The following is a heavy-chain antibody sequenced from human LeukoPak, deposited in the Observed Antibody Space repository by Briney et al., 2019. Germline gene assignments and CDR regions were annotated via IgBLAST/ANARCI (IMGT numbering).Heavy chain of an antibody. CDR3: ASRGYSYGYYFDY. V-gene: IGHV4-39*01. J-gene: IGHJ4*02. CDR1: GGSISSSSYY. D-gene: IGHD5-18*01. CDR2: IYYSGST. Sequence: SETLSLTCTVSGGSISSSSYYWGWIRQPPGKGLEWIGSIYYSGSTYYNPSLKSRVTISVDTSRSQFSLKLSSVTAADTAVYYCASRGYSYGYYFDYWGQGTLVTVSS.